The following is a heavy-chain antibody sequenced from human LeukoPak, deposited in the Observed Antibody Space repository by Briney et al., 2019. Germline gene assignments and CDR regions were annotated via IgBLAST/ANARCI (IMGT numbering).Heavy chain of an antibody. J-gene: IGHJ4*02. Sequence: GGSLRLSCAASGFTFSSYAMHWVRQAAGKGLEWVAVISYDGSNKFYADSVKGRFTISRDNSKNTLYLQMNSLRAEDTALYYCARKRMQKQWLLIGSFDYWGQGTLVTVSS. D-gene: IGHD6-19*01. CDR2: ISYDGSNK. CDR3: ARKRMQKQWLLIGSFDY. V-gene: IGHV3-30-3*01. CDR1: GFTFSSYA.